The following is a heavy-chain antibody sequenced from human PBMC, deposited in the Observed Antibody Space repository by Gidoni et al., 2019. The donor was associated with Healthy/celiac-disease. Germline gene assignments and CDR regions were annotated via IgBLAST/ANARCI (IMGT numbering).Heavy chain of an antibody. D-gene: IGHD2-15*01. CDR1: GFTFSNAW. CDR3: TAGYCSGGSCWFDY. Sequence: SLRLSCAASGFTFSNAWMSWVRQAPGKGLEWVGRIKSKTDGGTTDYAAPVKGRFTISRDDSKNTLYLQMNSRKAEDTAVYYCTAGYCSGGSCWFDYWGQGTLVTVSS. CDR2: IKSKTDGGTT. V-gene: IGHV3-15*01. J-gene: IGHJ4*02.